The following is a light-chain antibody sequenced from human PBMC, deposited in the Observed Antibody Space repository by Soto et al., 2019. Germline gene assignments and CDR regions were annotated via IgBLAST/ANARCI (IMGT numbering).Light chain of an antibody. J-gene: IGKJ4*01. Sequence: DILSTQSPSTRSATAGDRVTITCRASQSISAWLAWYQQKPGKAPKLLSYDASHLEMGAPSRFSESGSGTDFVLTISGLKSEDFATYYCQQYEYLPLTVGGGTKVDIK. CDR3: QQYEYLPLT. CDR2: DAS. V-gene: IGKV1-5*01. CDR1: QSISAW.